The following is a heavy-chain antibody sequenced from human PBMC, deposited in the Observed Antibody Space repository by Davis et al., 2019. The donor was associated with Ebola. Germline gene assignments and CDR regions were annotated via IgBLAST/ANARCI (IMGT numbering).Heavy chain of an antibody. CDR3: ARDLVVVVAANQGWYYGMDV. V-gene: IGHV3-21*01. CDR2: ISSSSRYI. Sequence: GGSLRPSCPPSGFTSSSHSTHCVRQAPGKGLEWVPSISSSSRYIYYADSVKGRFTISRDNAKNSLYLQMNSLVAEDTAVYYCARDLVVVVAANQGWYYGMDVWGKGTTVTVSS. CDR1: GFTSSSHS. J-gene: IGHJ6*04. D-gene: IGHD2-15*01.